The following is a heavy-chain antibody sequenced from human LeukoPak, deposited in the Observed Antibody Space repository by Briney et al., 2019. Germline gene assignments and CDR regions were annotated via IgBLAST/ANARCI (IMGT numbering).Heavy chain of an antibody. CDR2: INPSGGST. Sequence: ASVKVSFKASGYTFTIYDINWVRQAPGQGLEWMGIINPSGGSTSYSQKFQGRVTMTRDMSTSTVYMELSSLRPEDTAVYYCARSLVRSGPKDCWGQGTLVTVSS. D-gene: IGHD3-10*01. V-gene: IGHV1-46*01. CDR3: ARSLVRSGPKDC. CDR1: GYTFTIYD. J-gene: IGHJ4*02.